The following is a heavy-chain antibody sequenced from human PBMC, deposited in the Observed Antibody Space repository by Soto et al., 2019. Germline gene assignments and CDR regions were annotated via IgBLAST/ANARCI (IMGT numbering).Heavy chain of an antibody. Sequence: ASVKVSCKASGYTFTSYDIYWVRQATGQGLEWMGWLNPNTGDSAYAQKFQGRISVTSDTSINTVHMELSSLRSEDTAVYYCARRAETNGWNGFGADRYYFDFWGQGTLVTVSS. V-gene: IGHV1-8*01. D-gene: IGHD1-1*01. J-gene: IGHJ4*02. CDR1: GYTFTSYD. CDR2: LNPNTGDS. CDR3: ARRAETNGWNGFGADRYYFDF.